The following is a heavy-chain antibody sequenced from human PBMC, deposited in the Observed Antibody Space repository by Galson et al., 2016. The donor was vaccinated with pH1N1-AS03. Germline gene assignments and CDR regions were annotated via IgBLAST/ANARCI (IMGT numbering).Heavy chain of an antibody. V-gene: IGHV3-66*02. Sequence: SLRLSCAATGFTVSSGYHMSWVRQAPGKGLKWVSVIHPGGDTYNADSVKGRFTISRDNFENMVYLQMNSLRPEDTAVYYCAGDEGLANGINVWGQGTTVTVSS. CDR3: AGDEGLANGINV. CDR1: GFTVSSGY. J-gene: IGHJ6*02. CDR2: IHPGGDT.